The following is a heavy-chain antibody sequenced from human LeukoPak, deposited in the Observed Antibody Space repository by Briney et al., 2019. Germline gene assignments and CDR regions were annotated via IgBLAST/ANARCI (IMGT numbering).Heavy chain of an antibody. J-gene: IGHJ3*02. CDR1: GFTVSSNY. CDR2: IYSGGST. Sequence: GGSLRLSCAASGFTVSSNYMSWVRQAPGKGLERVSSIYSGGSTYYADSVKGRFTISRDNSKNTVYLQMNSLRAEDTAVYFCARVRLDRSERNLDAFENWGQGTMVTVSS. CDR3: ARVRLDRSERNLDAFEN. D-gene: IGHD1-14*01. V-gene: IGHV3-53*01.